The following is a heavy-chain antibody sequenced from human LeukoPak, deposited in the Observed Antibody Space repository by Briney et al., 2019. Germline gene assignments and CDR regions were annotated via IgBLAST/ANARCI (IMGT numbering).Heavy chain of an antibody. V-gene: IGHV3-9*01. CDR2: VNWNSGSV. CDR3: ARDRGSSSLYYYGMDV. CDR1: GFTFDDYA. J-gene: IGHJ6*02. D-gene: IGHD2-15*01. Sequence: PGRSLRLSCAASGFTFDDYAMHWVRQAPGKGLEWVSGVNWNSGSVGYADSAKGRFTISRDNSKNTLYLQMNSLRAEDTAVYYCARDRGSSSLYYYGMDVWGQGTTVTVSS.